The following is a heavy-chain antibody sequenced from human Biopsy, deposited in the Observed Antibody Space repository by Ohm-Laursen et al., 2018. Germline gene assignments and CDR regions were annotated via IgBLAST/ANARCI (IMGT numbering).Heavy chain of an antibody. CDR3: ARAGRDGYNWDYFDF. J-gene: IGHJ4*02. CDR2: IIPILGIP. D-gene: IGHD5-24*01. Sequence: SSVKVSCKASGDSFSNYAISWVRQAPGQGLEWMGRIIPILGIPNIAQKFQPRVTITADVPTNTVYMELSSLTSEDTAVYYCARAGRDGYNWDYFDFGGQGTRVTASS. CDR1: GDSFSNYA. V-gene: IGHV1-69*04.